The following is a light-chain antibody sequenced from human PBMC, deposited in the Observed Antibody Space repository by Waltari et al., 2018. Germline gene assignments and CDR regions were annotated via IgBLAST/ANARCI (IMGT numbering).Light chain of an antibody. J-gene: IGKJ1*01. CDR2: QAS. V-gene: IGKV1-5*03. Sequence: DIQMTQSPSTLSASVGDRVTIPCRSSQIIKTWLAWYQQKPGKATKVLIYQASTLETGVPSRFSGCGSGTEVTLTISSLQPDDFATYYCQQYISYSRTFGQGTKVEIK. CDR1: QIIKTW. CDR3: QQYISYSRT.